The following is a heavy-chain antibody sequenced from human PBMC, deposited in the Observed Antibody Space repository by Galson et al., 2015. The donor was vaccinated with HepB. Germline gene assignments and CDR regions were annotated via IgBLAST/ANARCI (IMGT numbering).Heavy chain of an antibody. V-gene: IGHV2-70*01. D-gene: IGHD6-19*01. CDR1: GFSLSTSGVG. CDR2: IYWDDDK. CDR3: ARIISDSSGWYFDY. Sequence: PALVKPTQTLTLTCTFSGFSLSTSGVGVGWIRQPPGKALEWLALIYWDDDKFYSTSLKTRLTISKDTSKNQVVLTMTNMDPVDTATYYCARIISDSSGWYFDYWGQGTLVTVSS. J-gene: IGHJ4*02.